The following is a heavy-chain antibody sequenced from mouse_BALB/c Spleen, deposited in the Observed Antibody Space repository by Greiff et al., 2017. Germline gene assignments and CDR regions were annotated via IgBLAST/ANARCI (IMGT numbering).Heavy chain of an antibody. J-gene: IGHJ3*01. CDR2: IDPENGNT. D-gene: IGHD3-2*01. Sequence: VQLQQSGAELVKPGASVKLSCKASGYTFTSYYMHWVKQRPEQGLEWIGWIDPENGNTIYDPKFQGKASITADTSSNTAYLQLSSLTSEDTAVYYCARDSSGYVGFAYWGQGTLVTVSA. CDR3: ARDSSGYVGFAY. V-gene: IGHV14-1*02. CDR1: GYTFTSYY.